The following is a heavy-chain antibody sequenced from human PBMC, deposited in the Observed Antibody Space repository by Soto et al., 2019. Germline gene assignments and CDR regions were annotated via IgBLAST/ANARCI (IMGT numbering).Heavy chain of an antibody. Sequence: SETLSLTCAVYGESFSGYYWSWIRQPPGKGLEWIGEINRSRSTNYNPSLKSRVTISVDTSKNQFSLKLSSVTAADTAVYYCAAQNLGVVAATQFDYWGQGTLVTVSS. J-gene: IGHJ4*02. CDR1: GESFSGYY. D-gene: IGHD2-15*01. CDR2: INRSRST. V-gene: IGHV4-34*01. CDR3: AAQNLGVVAATQFDY.